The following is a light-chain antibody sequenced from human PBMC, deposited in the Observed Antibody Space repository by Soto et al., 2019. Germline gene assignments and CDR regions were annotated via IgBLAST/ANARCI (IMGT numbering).Light chain of an antibody. CDR3: SSYTSSSLYL. J-gene: IGLJ1*01. CDR2: EVT. V-gene: IGLV2-14*01. CDR1: SSDIGGHHF. Sequence: QSALTQPASVSGSPGQSITISCTGTSSDIGGHHFVSWYQQQSGKAPKLVIYEVTDRPSGVSDRFSGSKSGNTASLTISGLQPEDDADYYCSSYTSSSLYLFGTGTKVAVL.